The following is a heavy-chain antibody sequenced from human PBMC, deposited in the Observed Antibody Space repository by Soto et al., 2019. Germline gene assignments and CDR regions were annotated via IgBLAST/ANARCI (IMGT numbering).Heavy chain of an antibody. CDR1: GYTFTSYG. J-gene: IGHJ4*02. D-gene: IGHD3-3*01. V-gene: IGHV1-18*01. CDR3: ARDKAKRFLEWSPRSRNQVLDY. Sequence: ASVKVSCKASGYTFTSYGISWVRQAPGQGLEWMGWISAYNGNTNYAQKLQGRVTMTTDTSTSTAYMELRSLRSDDTAVYYCARDKAKRFLEWSPRSRNQVLDYWGQGTLVTVSS. CDR2: ISAYNGNT.